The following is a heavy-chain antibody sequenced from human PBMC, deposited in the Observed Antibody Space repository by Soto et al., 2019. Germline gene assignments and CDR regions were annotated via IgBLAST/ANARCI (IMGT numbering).Heavy chain of an antibody. D-gene: IGHD6-19*01. J-gene: IGHJ6*01. V-gene: IGHV4-4*07. CDR3: QRCSAYSITDV. CDR1: GGYISSYY. Sequence: SETLSLSCTVSGGYISSYYWSWIRQPAGKGLEWIGRISNSGGTNYNPSLKSRVTMSLDTPKTQFSLRLTPVTATYTAVYYSQRCSAYSITDV. CDR2: ISNSGGT.